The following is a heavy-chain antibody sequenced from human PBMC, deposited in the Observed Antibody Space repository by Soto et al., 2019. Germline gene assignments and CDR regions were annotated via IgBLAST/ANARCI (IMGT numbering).Heavy chain of an antibody. V-gene: IGHV3-21*01. D-gene: IGHD1-26*01. CDR2: ISSSNTYI. Sequence: PGGSLRLSCAASGFTFSSYNMNWVRQVPGKGLEWVSSISSSNTYIYYADSVKGRFTISRDNGKKSLYLQMNSLRAEDTAVYYCARQWEGRSRIFDIWGKGTMVTVSS. CDR1: GFTFSSYN. J-gene: IGHJ3*02. CDR3: ARQWEGRSRIFDI.